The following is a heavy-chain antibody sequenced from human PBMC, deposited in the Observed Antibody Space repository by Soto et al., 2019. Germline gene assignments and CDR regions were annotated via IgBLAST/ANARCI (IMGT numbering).Heavy chain of an antibody. D-gene: IGHD3-3*01. J-gene: IGHJ6*02. CDR1: GGSISTSDYT. CDR3: VRERTIFGVAPGGGVDV. CDR2: VYHSGAT. V-gene: IGHV4-30-2*01. Sequence: PSETLSLTCAVSGGSISTSDYTWSWIRQPPGRGLEWIGSVYHSGATHYIPSLKNRLTMSLDKSKNQFSLELTSVTAADTAVYYCVRERTIFGVAPGGGVDVWGQGTKVTVYS.